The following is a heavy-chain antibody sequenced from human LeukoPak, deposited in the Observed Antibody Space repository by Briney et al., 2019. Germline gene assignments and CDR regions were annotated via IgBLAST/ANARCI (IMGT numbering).Heavy chain of an antibody. CDR1: GFTFSSYN. Sequence: GGSLRLSCAASGFTFSSYNMNWVRQAPGKGLEWVSYISSFSGTINYADSVKGRFTISRDNAKNSLYLQMNSLRAEDTAVYYCARVVVGATKAHYYYMDVWGKGTTVTVSS. J-gene: IGHJ6*03. CDR3: ARVVVGATKAHYYYMDV. D-gene: IGHD1-26*01. CDR2: ISSFSGTI. V-gene: IGHV3-48*01.